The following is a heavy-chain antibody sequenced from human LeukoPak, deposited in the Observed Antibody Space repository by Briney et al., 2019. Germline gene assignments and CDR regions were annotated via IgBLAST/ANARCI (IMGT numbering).Heavy chain of an antibody. V-gene: IGHV1-24*01. Sequence: GASVEVSCKVSGYNLIELSMHWVRLAPGKGLEWMGGFDPEDSETVNAQKFRGRVTMTEDTSTDTAYMELSSLRSEDTAIYYCATSVDGLVTIRTYFELWGQGTPATVSS. CDR2: FDPEDSET. D-gene: IGHD3-3*01. J-gene: IGHJ4*02. CDR3: ATSVDGLVTIRTYFEL. CDR1: GYNLIELS.